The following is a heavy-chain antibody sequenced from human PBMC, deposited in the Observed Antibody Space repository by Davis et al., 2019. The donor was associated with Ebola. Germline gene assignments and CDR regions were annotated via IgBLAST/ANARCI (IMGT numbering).Heavy chain of an antibody. Sequence: ASVTVSCKASGYTFTSYGISWVRQAPGQGLEWMGWISAYNGNTNYAQKLQGRVTMTTDTSTSTVYMELSSLRSEDTAVYYCARAIGWGNNWFDPWGQGTLVTVSS. CDR1: GYTFTSYG. CDR3: ARAIGWGNNWFDP. D-gene: IGHD6-19*01. J-gene: IGHJ5*02. V-gene: IGHV1-18*01. CDR2: ISAYNGNT.